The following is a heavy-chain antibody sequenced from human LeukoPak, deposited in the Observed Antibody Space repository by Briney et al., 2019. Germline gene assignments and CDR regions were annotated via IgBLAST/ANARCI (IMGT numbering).Heavy chain of an antibody. Sequence: GGSLRLSCAASGFTFSNAWMSWVRQAPGKGLDWVGSIKSKTDGGTTGYATPVTGRLTMSRDESKHTRYLQMNRLQNEDTAVYYCTTGNMARRYYFAYWGPGTLVNVCS. D-gene: IGHD1/OR15-1a*01. J-gene: IGHJ4*02. CDR1: GFTFSNAW. V-gene: IGHV3-15*01. CDR2: IKSKTDGGTT. CDR3: TTGNMARRYYFAY.